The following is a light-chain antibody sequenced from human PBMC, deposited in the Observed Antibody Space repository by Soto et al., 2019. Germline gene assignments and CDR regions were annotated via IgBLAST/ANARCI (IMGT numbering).Light chain of an antibody. CDR1: QTISNT. V-gene: IGKV3-20*01. CDR2: GAS. J-gene: IGKJ1*01. CDR3: KQYGSSGT. Sequence: EMVMTQSPATLSLSPGDKVSLSCRANQTISNTLAWYQQKPGQAPRLLIYGASNRATGIPDRFSGSGSGTEFTLTIRRLEPEDFAVYYCKQYGSSGTCGQGTKVDI.